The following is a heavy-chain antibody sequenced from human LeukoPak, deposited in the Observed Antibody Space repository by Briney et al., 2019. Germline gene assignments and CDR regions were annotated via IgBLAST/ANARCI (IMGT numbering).Heavy chain of an antibody. D-gene: IGHD1-7*01. Sequence: SETLSLTCTVSGGSIGGYYYNWIRQPPGKGLEWIGNILYSGNTNYNSSLESRVTLSVDTSKNQFSLKLTSVTGADTAVYYCARSKGITGTTMNWFDPWGQGTLSPSPQ. CDR2: ILYSGNT. J-gene: IGHJ5*02. CDR1: GGSIGGYY. V-gene: IGHV4-59*08. CDR3: ARSKGITGTTMNWFDP.